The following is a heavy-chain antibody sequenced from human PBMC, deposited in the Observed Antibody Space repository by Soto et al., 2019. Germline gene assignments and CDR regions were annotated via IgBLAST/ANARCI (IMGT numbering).Heavy chain of an antibody. CDR2: ISGGGDAA. Sequence: EVQVLESGGGLVQPGGSLRLSCAGSGFTFINYAMNWVRQAPGKGLEWVSSISGGGDAAFFADSVRGRFTISRDNSKNTVTLLMNSLGVDDTAVYYCARKILGSTTRPNYWYFDLWGRGTLVTVSS. CDR3: ARKILGSTTRPNYWYFDL. CDR1: GFTFINYA. J-gene: IGHJ2*01. V-gene: IGHV3-23*01. D-gene: IGHD2-2*01.